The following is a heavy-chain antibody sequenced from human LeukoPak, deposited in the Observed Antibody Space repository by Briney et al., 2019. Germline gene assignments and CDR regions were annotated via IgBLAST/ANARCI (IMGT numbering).Heavy chain of an antibody. J-gene: IGHJ6*02. V-gene: IGHV4-59*01. D-gene: IGHD3-9*01. CDR2: IYYSGST. Sequence: PSETLSLTCTVSGGSISSYYWSWIRQPPGKGLERIGYIYYSGSTNYNPSLKSRVTISVDTSKNQFSLKLSSVTAADTAVYYCARDILTGYSRRYYYYGMDVWGQGTTVTVSS. CDR1: GGSISSYY. CDR3: ARDILTGYSRRYYYYGMDV.